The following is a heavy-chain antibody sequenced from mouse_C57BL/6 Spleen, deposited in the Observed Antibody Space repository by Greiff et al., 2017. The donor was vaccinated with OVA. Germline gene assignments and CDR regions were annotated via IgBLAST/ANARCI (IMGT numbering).Heavy chain of an antibody. J-gene: IGHJ4*01. CDR1: GYTFTSYW. D-gene: IGHD2-1*01. Sequence: QVQLKQPGAELVKPGASVKVSCKASGYTFTSYWMHWVKQRPGQGLEWIGRIHPSDSDTNYNQKFKGKATLTVDKSSSTAYMQLSSLTSEDSAVYYCAITLYDGPAMDYWGQGTSVTVSS. V-gene: IGHV1-74*01. CDR3: AITLYDGPAMDY. CDR2: IHPSDSDT.